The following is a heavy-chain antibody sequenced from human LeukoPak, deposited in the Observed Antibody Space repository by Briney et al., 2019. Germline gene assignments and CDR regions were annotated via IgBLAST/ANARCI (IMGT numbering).Heavy chain of an antibody. D-gene: IGHD3-22*01. J-gene: IGHJ6*03. CDR2: MNPSGST. CDR1: GGSFSGYY. CDR3: ARGRQDVTMIVVVMTAVSYYLDV. Sequence: SSETLSLTCAVYGGSFSGYYWTWIRQTPEKGLEWIGEMNPSGSTNYSPSLKSRVTMSVDTSKNQFSLELSSVTAADTAVYYCARGRQDVTMIVVVMTAVSYYLDVWGKGTTVTVS. V-gene: IGHV4-34*01.